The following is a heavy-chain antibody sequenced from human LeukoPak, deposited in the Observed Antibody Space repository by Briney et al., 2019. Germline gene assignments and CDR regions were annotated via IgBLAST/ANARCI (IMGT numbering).Heavy chain of an antibody. V-gene: IGHV4-59*08. CDR3: AKTVAGYWYFDL. J-gene: IGHJ2*01. Sequence: PSETLSLTCTVSGGSISHYFWSWIRQPPGKALEWIGYIYYSGSTNYNPSLKSRVTISVDTSKNQFSLKLSSVTAADTAVYYCAKTVAGYWYFDLWGRGTLVTVSS. D-gene: IGHD6-19*01. CDR1: GGSISHYF. CDR2: IYYSGST.